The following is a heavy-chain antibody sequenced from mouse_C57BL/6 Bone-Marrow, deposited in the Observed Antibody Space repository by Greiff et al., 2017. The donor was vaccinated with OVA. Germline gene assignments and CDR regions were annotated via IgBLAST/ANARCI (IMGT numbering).Heavy chain of an antibody. Sequence: VQLQQSGAELVRPGSSVKMSCKTSGYTFTSYGINWVKQRPGQGLEWIGYIYIGNGYTEYNEKFKGKATLTSDTSSSTAYMQLSSLTSDDSAIYFCARITTVSSYGDYAMDYWGQGTSGTVSS. V-gene: IGHV1-58*01. CDR1: GYTFTSYG. D-gene: IGHD1-1*01. CDR3: ARITTVSSYGDYAMDY. CDR2: IYIGNGYT. J-gene: IGHJ4*01.